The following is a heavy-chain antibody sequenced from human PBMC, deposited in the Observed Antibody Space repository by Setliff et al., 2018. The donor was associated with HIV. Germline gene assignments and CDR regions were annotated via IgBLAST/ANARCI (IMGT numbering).Heavy chain of an antibody. CDR1: GGSISSHY. Sequence: PSETLSLTCTVSGGSISSHYWSWIRQPPGKGLEWIGSIYYSGSTNYHPSLKSRVTISVDTSKNQFSLKLSSVTAADTAAYYCARRGYSYGYADAFDIWGQGTMVTVSS. D-gene: IGHD5-18*01. J-gene: IGHJ3*02. CDR2: IYYSGST. CDR3: ARRGYSYGYADAFDI. V-gene: IGHV4-59*11.